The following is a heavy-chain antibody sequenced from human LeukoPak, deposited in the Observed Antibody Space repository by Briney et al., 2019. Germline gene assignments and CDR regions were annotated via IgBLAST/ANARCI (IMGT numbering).Heavy chain of an antibody. V-gene: IGHV1-2*02. CDR2: INPNSGGT. CDR3: ARYYYDSSGYDY. D-gene: IGHD3-22*01. CDR1: GYTFTGYY. Sequence: ASVKVSCKASGYTFTGYYMHWVRQAPGQGLEWMGWINPNSGGTNYAQKFQGRVTMTRDTSISTAYMELSRLRSDDTAVYYCARYYYDSSGYDYLGQGTLVTVSS. J-gene: IGHJ4*02.